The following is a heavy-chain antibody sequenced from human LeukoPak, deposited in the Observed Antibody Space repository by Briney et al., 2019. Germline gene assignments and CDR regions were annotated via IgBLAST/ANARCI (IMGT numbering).Heavy chain of an antibody. D-gene: IGHD5-24*01. CDR1: GFTFSSYS. CDR2: ISSSSSYI. V-gene: IGHV3-21*01. J-gene: IGHJ3*02. CDR3: ARGRDGHNRGDALDI. Sequence: GGSLRLSCAASGFTFSSYSMNWVRQAPGKGLEWVSSISSSSSYIYYADSVKGQFTISRDNAKNSLYLQMNSLRAEDTAVYYCARGRDGHNRGDALDIWGQGTMVTVS.